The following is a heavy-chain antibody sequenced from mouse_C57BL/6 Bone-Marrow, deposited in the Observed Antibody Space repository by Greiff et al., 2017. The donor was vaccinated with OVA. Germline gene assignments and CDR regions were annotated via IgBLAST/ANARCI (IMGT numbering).Heavy chain of an antibody. V-gene: IGHV3-6*01. CDR3: AREGYGSPYWYFDV. J-gene: IGHJ1*03. CDR2: ISYDGST. CDR1: GYSITSGYY. Sequence: EVKLMESGPGLVKPSQSLSLTCSVTGYSITSGYYWNWLRQFPGNQLEWMVYISYDGSTNYNPTLKNRISITRDTSKNQFFLKLNSVTTEDTATYYCAREGYGSPYWYFDVWGTGTTVTVSS. D-gene: IGHD1-1*01.